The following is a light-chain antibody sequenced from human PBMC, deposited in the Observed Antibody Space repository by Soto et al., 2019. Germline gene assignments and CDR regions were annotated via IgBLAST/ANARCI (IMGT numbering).Light chain of an antibody. V-gene: IGKV3-20*01. CDR1: QSIGSNY. CDR2: GAS. CDR3: QQYGTSPRT. Sequence: EIVLTQSPDTLSLSPGERATLSCRASQSIGSNYLAWYQQKPGQAPRLLISGASRRATGIPDRFSGSGSGTDVTLTISRLEPEDFVLYYCQQYGTSPRTFGQGTRLEIK. J-gene: IGKJ5*01.